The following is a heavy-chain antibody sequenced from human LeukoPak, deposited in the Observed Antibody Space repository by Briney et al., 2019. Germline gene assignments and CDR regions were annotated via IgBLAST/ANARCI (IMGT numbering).Heavy chain of an antibody. V-gene: IGHV4-59*01. Sequence: SETLSLTCTVSGGSISSYYWSWIRQPPGKGLEWIGYIYYSGSTNYNPSLKNRVTISVDTSKNQFSLKLSSVTAADTAVYYCAGRSYSSGWSYWGQGTLVTVSS. J-gene: IGHJ4*02. CDR3: AGRSYSSGWSY. CDR1: GGSISSYY. D-gene: IGHD6-19*01. CDR2: IYYSGST.